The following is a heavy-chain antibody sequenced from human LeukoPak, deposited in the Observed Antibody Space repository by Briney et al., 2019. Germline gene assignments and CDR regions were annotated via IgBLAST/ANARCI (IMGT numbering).Heavy chain of an antibody. CDR1: GGTFSSYA. V-gene: IGHV1-69*13. D-gene: IGHD5-12*01. Sequence: SVKVSCKASGGTFSSYAINWVRQAPGQGLEWMGGIIPIFGTVNNAQKFQGRVTITADESTRTAYMELSTLRSEDTAVYYCARFVWLRSNFDYWGQGTLVTVSS. CDR3: ARFVWLRSNFDY. J-gene: IGHJ4*02. CDR2: IIPIFGTV.